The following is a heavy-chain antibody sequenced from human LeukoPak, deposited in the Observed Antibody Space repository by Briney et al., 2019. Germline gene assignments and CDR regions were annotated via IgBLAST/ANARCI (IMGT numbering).Heavy chain of an antibody. Sequence: PSETLSLTCAVYGGSFSGYYWSWIRQPPGKGLEWVGEINHSGSTNYNPSLMSRVTISVATSNNHSSLKLSSVTAADTAVYYCARSSIAARHSSGFDYWGQGTLVTVSS. J-gene: IGHJ4*02. V-gene: IGHV4-34*01. D-gene: IGHD6-6*01. CDR2: INHSGST. CDR1: GGSFSGYY. CDR3: ARSSIAARHSSGFDY.